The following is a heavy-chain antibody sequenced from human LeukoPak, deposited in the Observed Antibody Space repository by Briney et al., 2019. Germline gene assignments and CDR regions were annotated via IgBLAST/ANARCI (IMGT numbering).Heavy chain of an antibody. D-gene: IGHD3-10*01. J-gene: IGHJ5*02. CDR3: ARPHITMVRGVPIPNWFDP. V-gene: IGHV4-39*07. CDR2: IYYSGST. Sequence: PSETLSLICTVSGGSISSSSYYWGWIRQPPGKGLEWIGNIYYSGSTYYNPSLKSRVTISVDTSKNQFSLKLSSVTAADTAVYYCARPHITMVRGVPIPNWFDPWGQGTLVTVSS. CDR1: GGSISSSSYY.